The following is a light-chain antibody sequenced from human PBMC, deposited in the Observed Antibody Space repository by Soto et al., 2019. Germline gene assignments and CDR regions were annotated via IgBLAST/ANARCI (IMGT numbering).Light chain of an antibody. CDR2: GAS. V-gene: IGKV3-20*01. J-gene: IGKJ4*01. Sequence: EIVLTQSPGILSLSPGEGATLSCRASQTVTNNYLTWYQQIPGQAPRLVIYGASSRATGIPDRFSGSGSGTEFTLTISRLEPEDFAVYYCQQHGTSPLTFGGGTKVEIK. CDR1: QTVTNNY. CDR3: QQHGTSPLT.